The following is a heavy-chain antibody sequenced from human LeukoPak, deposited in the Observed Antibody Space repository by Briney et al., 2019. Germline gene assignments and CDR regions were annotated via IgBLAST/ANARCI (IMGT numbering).Heavy chain of an antibody. CDR2: INHSGST. CDR1: GGSFSGYY. V-gene: IGHV4-34*01. D-gene: IGHD3-22*01. Sequence: TSEALSLTCAVYGGSFSGYYWSWIRQPPGKGLEWIGEINHSGSTNYNPSLKSRVTISVDTSKNQFSLKLSSVTAADTAVYYCARGSLIVKGSDKGSFDYWGQGTLVTVSS. CDR3: ARGSLIVKGSDKGSFDY. J-gene: IGHJ4*02.